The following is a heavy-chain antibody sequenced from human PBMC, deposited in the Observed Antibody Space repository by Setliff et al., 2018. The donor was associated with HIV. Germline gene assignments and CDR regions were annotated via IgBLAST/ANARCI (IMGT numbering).Heavy chain of an antibody. CDR2: IYNGGNT. V-gene: IGHV4-59*01. CDR3: AREDNGWYYFDY. J-gene: IGHJ4*02. Sequence: KTSETLSLTCTVSGGSINTYYWSWIRQPPGKGLEWFGYIYNGGNTNYNPSLKSRVTISVDTSKNQFSLKLSSVTAADTAVYYCAREDNGWYYFDYWGQGTLVTVSS. CDR1: GGSINTYY. D-gene: IGHD6-19*01.